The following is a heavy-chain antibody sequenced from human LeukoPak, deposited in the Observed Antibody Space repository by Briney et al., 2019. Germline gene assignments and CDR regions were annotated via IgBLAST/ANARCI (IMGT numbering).Heavy chain of an antibody. CDR3: ARYSSGSFYGMDV. V-gene: IGHV4-34*01. Sequence: SETLSLTCAVYGGSFSGYYWSWIRQPPGKGLEWIGEINHSGSTYYNPSLKSRVTISVDTSKNQFSLKLSSVTAADTAVYYCARYSSGSFYGMDVWGQGTTVTVSS. CDR1: GGSFSGYY. J-gene: IGHJ6*02. D-gene: IGHD6-19*01. CDR2: INHSGST.